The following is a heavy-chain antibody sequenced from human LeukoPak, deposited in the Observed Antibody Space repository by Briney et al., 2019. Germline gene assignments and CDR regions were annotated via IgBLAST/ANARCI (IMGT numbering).Heavy chain of an antibody. CDR3: ARAGYCSSISCYGRAFDI. Sequence: SETLSLTCTVSGDSISPDYWSWIRQSPGKGLEWIGNVYYSGNTNYNPSLKSRVTISVDTSKNQFSLKLNSVSAADTAVYYCARAGYCSSISCYGRAFDIWGQGTMVTVPS. V-gene: IGHV4-59*01. CDR1: GDSISPDY. CDR2: VYYSGNT. J-gene: IGHJ3*02. D-gene: IGHD2-2*01.